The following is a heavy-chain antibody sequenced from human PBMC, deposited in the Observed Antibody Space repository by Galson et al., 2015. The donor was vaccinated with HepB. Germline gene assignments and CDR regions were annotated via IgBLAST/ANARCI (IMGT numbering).Heavy chain of an antibody. CDR3: VKSHKISYFDH. Sequence: SLRLSCAASGLAFSDYSMSWVRQASGKGLEWVSGLSASGNRTYYADSVKGRSSISRDNSKNTLYLQMNSLRSDDTAIYYCVKSHKISYFDHWGQGTLVTVSS. J-gene: IGHJ4*02. CDR1: GLAFSDYS. CDR2: LSASGNRT. V-gene: IGHV3-23*01.